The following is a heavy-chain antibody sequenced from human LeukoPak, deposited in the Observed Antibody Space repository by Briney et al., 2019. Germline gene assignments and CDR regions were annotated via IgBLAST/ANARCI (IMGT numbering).Heavy chain of an antibody. J-gene: IGHJ4*02. CDR3: ARTGLLYHDGSGAYFDY. V-gene: IGHV4-59*01. Sequence: PSETLSLTCTVSGGSISTYYWSWIRQPPGKGLEWIGYISQSGSTNYNPSLRSRVTISVDTSKNRFSLRLRSVTPADTAVYYCARTGLLYHDGSGAYFDYWGQGTLVTVSS. D-gene: IGHD3-22*01. CDR1: GGSISTYY. CDR2: ISQSGST.